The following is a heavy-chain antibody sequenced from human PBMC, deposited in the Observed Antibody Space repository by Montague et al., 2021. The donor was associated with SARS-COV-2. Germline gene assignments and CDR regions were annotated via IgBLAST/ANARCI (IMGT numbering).Heavy chain of an antibody. CDR1: GFTFSSYA. V-gene: IGHV3-23*01. D-gene: IGHD1-26*01. CDR3: VKGGVWERRGLTTFDY. CDR2: ITGSGGST. J-gene: IGHJ4*02. Sequence: SLRLSCAASGFTFSSYAMSWVRQAPGKGLEWVSTITGSGGSTYYADSVKGRFTISRDNSKNTLYLQMNSLRAEDTAVYYCVKGGVWERRGLTTFDYWGQGTLVTVSS.